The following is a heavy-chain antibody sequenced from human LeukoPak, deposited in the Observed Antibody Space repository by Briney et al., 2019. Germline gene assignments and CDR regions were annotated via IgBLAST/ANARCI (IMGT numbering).Heavy chain of an antibody. CDR2: INPNSGGT. CDR3: ARVQNLRQQLNGLGPGY. CDR1: GYTFTGYY. V-gene: IGHV1-2*02. D-gene: IGHD6-13*01. J-gene: IGHJ4*02. Sequence: ASVKVSCKASGYTFTGYYMHWVRQAPGQGLEWMGWINPNSGGTNYAQKFQGRVTMTRDTSISTAYMELSRLRSDDTAVYYCARVQNLRQQLNGLGPGYWGQGTLVTVSS.